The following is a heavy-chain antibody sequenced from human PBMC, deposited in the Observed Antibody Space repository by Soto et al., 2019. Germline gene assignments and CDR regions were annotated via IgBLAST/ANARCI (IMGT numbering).Heavy chain of an antibody. V-gene: IGHV1-46*01. J-gene: IGHJ1*01. D-gene: IGHD3-16*01. CDR3: ARVRATGGETRAEYFQH. Sequence: ASVKVSCKASGYTFTSYYMHWVRQAPGQELEWMGIINPSGGSTSYAQKFQGRVTMTRDTSTSTVYMELSSLRSEDTAVYYCARVRATGGETRAEYFQHWGQGTLVTVSS. CDR1: GYTFTSYY. CDR2: INPSGGST.